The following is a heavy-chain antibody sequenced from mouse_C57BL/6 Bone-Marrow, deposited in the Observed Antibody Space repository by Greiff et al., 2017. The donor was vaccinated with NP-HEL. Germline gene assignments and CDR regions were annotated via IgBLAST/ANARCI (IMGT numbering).Heavy chain of an antibody. J-gene: IGHJ3*01. Sequence: VKLQESGAELARPGASVKLSCKASGYTFTSYGISWVKQRTGQGLEWIGEIYPRSGNTYYNEKFKGKATLTADKSSSTAYMELRSLTSEDSAVYFCARDGTPWFAYWGQGTLVTVSA. D-gene: IGHD3-3*01. CDR3: ARDGTPWFAY. CDR2: IYPRSGNT. CDR1: GYTFTSYG. V-gene: IGHV1-81*01.